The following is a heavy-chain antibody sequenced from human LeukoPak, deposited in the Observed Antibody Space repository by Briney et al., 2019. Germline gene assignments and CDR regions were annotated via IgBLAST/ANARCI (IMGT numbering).Heavy chain of an antibody. Sequence: GASVRLSCTASGYTFTTYYMHWVRQAPGQGLEWVANINHNRSEKYYSDTLKGRFTISRDTANNSLYMQMNSLRADDTAVYFCLREAAAGIDYGGQGTLVTVSS. CDR2: INHNRSEK. CDR1: GYTFTTYY. V-gene: IGHV3-7*05. CDR3: LREAAAGIDY. D-gene: IGHD6-13*01. J-gene: IGHJ4*02.